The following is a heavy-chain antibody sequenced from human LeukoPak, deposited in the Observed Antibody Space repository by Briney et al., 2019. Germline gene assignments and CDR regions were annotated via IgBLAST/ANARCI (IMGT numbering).Heavy chain of an antibody. CDR1: GYTFTGYY. J-gene: IGHJ4*02. CDR3: ARGSRPYYYDSSPDY. V-gene: IGHV1-2*02. CDR2: INPNSGGT. Sequence: ASVKVSCKASGYTFTGYYMHWVRQAPGQGLEWMGWINPNSGGTNYAQKFQGRVTMTRDTSISTAYMELSRLRSDDTAAYYCARGSRPYYYDSSPDYWGQGTLVTVSS. D-gene: IGHD3-22*01.